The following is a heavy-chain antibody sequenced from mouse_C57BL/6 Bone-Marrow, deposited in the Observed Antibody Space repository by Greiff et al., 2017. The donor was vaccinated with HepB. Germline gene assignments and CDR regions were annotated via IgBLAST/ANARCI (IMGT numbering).Heavy chain of an antibody. Sequence: GGGLVQPKGSLKLSCAASGFSFNTYAMNWVRQAPGKGLEWVARIRSKSNNYATYYADSVKDRFTISRDDSESMLYLQMNNLKTEDTAMYYCVRLYYCSLYYAMDYWGQGTSVTVSS. CDR2: IRSKSNNYAT. CDR3: VRLYYCSLYYAMDY. V-gene: IGHV10-1*01. D-gene: IGHD1-1*01. J-gene: IGHJ4*01. CDR1: GFSFNTYA.